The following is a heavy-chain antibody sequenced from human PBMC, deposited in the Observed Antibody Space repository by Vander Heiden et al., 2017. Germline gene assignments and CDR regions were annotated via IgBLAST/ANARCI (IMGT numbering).Heavy chain of an antibody. CDR1: GFAFSSYW. V-gene: IGHV3-74*01. D-gene: IGHD2-15*01. CDR2: INSDGSRT. Sequence: EVHLVDSGGGLVPPGGSLKLSWSASGFAFSSYWMHWVRQAPGKGLVWVSRINSDGSRTRYADPVKGRFTISRDNAKNSLYLQMNSIRAEDTAVYYCAGGDGSGGSCYRNWGQGTMVTVST. J-gene: IGHJ4*02. CDR3: AGGDGSGGSCYRN.